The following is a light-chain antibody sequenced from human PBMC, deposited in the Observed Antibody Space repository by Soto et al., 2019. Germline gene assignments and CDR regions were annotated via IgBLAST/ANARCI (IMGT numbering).Light chain of an antibody. V-gene: IGKV3-20*01. CDR2: GAS. CDR3: HQYGSLYT. J-gene: IGKJ2*01. CDR1: QSVSSNY. Sequence: EIVLTQSPGTLSLSPGGRATLSCRASQSVSSNYLAWYQQKPGQAPRLLIYGASSRATGIPDRFSGSGSGTDFTLTISRLEPEDFAVYYCHQYGSLYTFGQGTKVEIK.